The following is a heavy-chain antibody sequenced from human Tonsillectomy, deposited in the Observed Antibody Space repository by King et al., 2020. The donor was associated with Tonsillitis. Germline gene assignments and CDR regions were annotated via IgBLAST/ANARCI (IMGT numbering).Heavy chain of an antibody. J-gene: IGHJ6*02. D-gene: IGHD4-17*01. V-gene: IGHV3-30-3*01. CDR1: GFTFSSYA. CDR2: ISFDGSNK. CDR3: AGRDGALDYYYYGMDV. Sequence: VQLVESGGGVVQPGRSLRLSCAASGFTFSSYAMHWVRQAPGKGLEWVAVISFDGSNKDYAASVKGRFTISRDNSKNPLSLQMNSLRTEDTAVYFCAGRDGALDYYYYGMDVWGQGTTVTVSS.